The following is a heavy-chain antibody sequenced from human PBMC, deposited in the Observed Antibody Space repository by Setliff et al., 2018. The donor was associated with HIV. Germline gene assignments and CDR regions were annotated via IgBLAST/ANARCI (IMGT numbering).Heavy chain of an antibody. CDR2: IFYTGST. V-gene: IGHV4-39*01. Sequence: KSSETLSLTCTVSGGSISSSSYYWDWIRQPPGKSLEWVGSIFYTGSTNYRPSLESRVIVSLDTSKNQFSLKLSSVPAADTAVYYCTRRDVTTGMDSWGPGILVTVSS. D-gene: IGHD4-17*01. CDR3: TRRDVTTGMDS. CDR1: GGSISSSSYY. J-gene: IGHJ4*02.